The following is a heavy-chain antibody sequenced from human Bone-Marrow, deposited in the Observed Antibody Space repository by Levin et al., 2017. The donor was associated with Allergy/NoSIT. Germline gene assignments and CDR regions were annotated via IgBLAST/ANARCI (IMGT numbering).Heavy chain of an antibody. CDR2: IYYSGST. D-gene: IGHD4-23*01. CDR1: GGSISGYY. Sequence: PGGSLRLSCTVSGGSISGYYWSWIRQPPEKGLEWIGYIYYSGSTKYNASLKSRVTISVDTSKNQFSLKLTSLTAADTAVYYCARAIPSGGNSYYYYYMDVWGKGTTVTVSS. J-gene: IGHJ6*03. V-gene: IGHV4-59*01. CDR3: ARAIPSGGNSYYYYYMDV.